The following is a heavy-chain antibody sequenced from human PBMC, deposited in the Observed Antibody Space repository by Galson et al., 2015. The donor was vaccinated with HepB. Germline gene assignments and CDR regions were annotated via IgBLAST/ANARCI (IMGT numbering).Heavy chain of an antibody. V-gene: IGHV3-15*07. CDR1: GFTFSNAW. J-gene: IGHJ4*02. CDR3: TTDPVVVPAKAVGY. CDR2: IKSKTDGGTT. D-gene: IGHD2-2*01. Sequence: SLRLSCAASGFTFSNAWMNWVRQAPGKGLEWVGRIKSKTDGGTTDYAAPVKGRFTISRDDSKNTLYLQMNSLKTEDTAVYYCTTDPVVVPAKAVGYWGQGTLVTVSS.